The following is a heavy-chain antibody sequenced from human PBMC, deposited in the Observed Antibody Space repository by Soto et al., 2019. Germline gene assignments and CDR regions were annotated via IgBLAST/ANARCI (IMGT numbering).Heavy chain of an antibody. CDR1: GFSLTNGRMG. J-gene: IGHJ6*02. V-gene: IGHV2-26*01. CDR3: AGMDGVYNYYGLDV. Sequence: QVTLKESGPVLVKPTEPLTLTCSVSGFSLTNGRMGVSWIRQPPGKALEWLAHFFSDAERSYSTSMQSRLNMYKDSSGSQVVLTMTNMAPADTATYFCAGMDGVYNYYGLDVWGHGIAVTVSS. CDR2: FFSDAER. D-gene: IGHD4-17*01.